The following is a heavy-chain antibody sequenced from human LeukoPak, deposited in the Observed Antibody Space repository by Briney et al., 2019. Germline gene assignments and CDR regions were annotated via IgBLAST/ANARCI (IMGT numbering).Heavy chain of an antibody. CDR2: INSDGSST. D-gene: IGHD3-10*01. CDR3: ARVFLYYYGSGSYSDY. CDR1: GFTFSSYW. V-gene: IGHV3-74*01. J-gene: IGHJ4*02. Sequence: PGGSLRLSCAASGFTFSSYWMHWVRQAPGKGLVWVSRINSDGSSTSYAHSVKGRFTISRDNAKNTLYLQMNSLRAEDTAVYYCARVFLYYYGSGSYSDYWGQGTLVTVSS.